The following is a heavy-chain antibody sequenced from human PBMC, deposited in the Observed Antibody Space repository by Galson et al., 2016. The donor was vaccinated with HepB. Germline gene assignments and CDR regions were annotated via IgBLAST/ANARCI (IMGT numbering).Heavy chain of an antibody. D-gene: IGHD2-15*01. CDR3: VRGSQAPTSFPDR. CDR2: IHYSGRA. CDR1: GDSVTGGGHY. Sequence: TLSLTCSVSGDSVTGGGHYWSWIRQHPGKGLEWIGYIHYSGRAYYNPSLKSRSDISLDTSNNQFSLTLSSVTAADTAVYYCVRGSQAPTSFPDRWGQGNLVTVSS. J-gene: IGHJ5*02. V-gene: IGHV4-31*03.